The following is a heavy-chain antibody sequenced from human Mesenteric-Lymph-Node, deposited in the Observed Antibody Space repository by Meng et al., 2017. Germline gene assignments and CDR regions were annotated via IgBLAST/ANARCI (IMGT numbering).Heavy chain of an antibody. CDR3: AKGYNYGDN. CDR1: GFSFSNYG. D-gene: IGHD5-24*01. CDR2: ISYDGSNK. V-gene: IGHV3-30*18. Sequence: QEQLVESGGGVVQPGRSLRLSCAASGFSFSNYGIHWVRQAPGKGLEWVAVISYDGSNKYYSDSVKGRFTISRDNSKNTVYLQMNSLRAEDTAVYYCAKGYNYGDNWGQGTLVTFSS. J-gene: IGHJ4*02.